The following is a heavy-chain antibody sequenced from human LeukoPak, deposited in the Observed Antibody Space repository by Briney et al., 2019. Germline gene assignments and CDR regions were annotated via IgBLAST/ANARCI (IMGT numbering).Heavy chain of an antibody. CDR1: GGSISNYY. V-gene: IGHV4-4*07. Sequence: PPETLSLTCTVSGGSISNYYWSWIRQPAGKGLEWIGRISNSGSTNYNLVHKSRVTMSVDTSKNQFSLKLSSVTAADTAVYYCAREPVRRYCSSTSCYRYNWFDPWGQGTLVTVSS. D-gene: IGHD2-2*01. CDR3: AREPVRRYCSSTSCYRYNWFDP. CDR2: ISNSGST. J-gene: IGHJ5*02.